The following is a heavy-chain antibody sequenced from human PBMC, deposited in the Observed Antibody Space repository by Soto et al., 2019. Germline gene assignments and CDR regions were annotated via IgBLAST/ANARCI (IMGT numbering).Heavy chain of an antibody. V-gene: IGHV3-23*01. J-gene: IGHJ4*02. D-gene: IGHD2-15*01. Sequence: EVQLLESGGGLVQPGGSLRLSCAASGFTFSSYAMSWVRQAPGKGLEWVSAISGSGGSTYYADSVKGRFTISRDNSKNTLYLQTNSLRAEDTAVYYCAKSEFDVVVVASDYWGQGTLVTVSS. CDR3: AKSEFDVVVVASDY. CDR2: ISGSGGST. CDR1: GFTFSSYA.